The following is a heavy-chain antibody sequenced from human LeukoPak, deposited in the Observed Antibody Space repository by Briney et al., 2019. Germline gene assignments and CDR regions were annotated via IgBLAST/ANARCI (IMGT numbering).Heavy chain of an antibody. D-gene: IGHD6-13*01. V-gene: IGHV4-59*01. CDR1: GGSISSYY. J-gene: IGHJ4*02. CDR3: ARGGSSSWPSPFDY. Sequence: PSETLSLTCTVSGGSISSYYWSWIRQPPGKGLEWIGYIYYSGSTNYNPSLESRVTISVDTSKNQFSLKLSSVTAADTAVYYCARGGSSSWPSPFDYWGQGTLVTVSS. CDR2: IYYSGST.